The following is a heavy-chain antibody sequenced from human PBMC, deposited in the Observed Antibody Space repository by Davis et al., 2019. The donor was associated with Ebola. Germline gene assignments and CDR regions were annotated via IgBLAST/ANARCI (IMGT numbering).Heavy chain of an antibody. V-gene: IGHV3-33*08. J-gene: IGHJ3*02. CDR1: GFTFSSYG. CDR2: IWYDGSNK. D-gene: IGHD6-13*01. Sequence: GGSLRLSCAASGFTFSSYGMHWVRQAPGKGLEWVAVIWYDGSNKYYADSVKGRFTISRDNAKNTLYLQMNSLRAEDTAVYYCARETPGIAEDAFDIWGQGTMVTVSS. CDR3: ARETPGIAEDAFDI.